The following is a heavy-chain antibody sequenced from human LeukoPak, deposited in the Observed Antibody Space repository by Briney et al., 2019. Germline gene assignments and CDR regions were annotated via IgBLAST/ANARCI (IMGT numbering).Heavy chain of an antibody. CDR3: ASPSGYGFFDY. Sequence: GASVKVSCKASGGTFSSYAISWVRQAPGQGLEWMGGIIPIFGTANYAQKFQGRVTITADESTSTAYMELSGLRSEDTAVYYCASPSGYGFFDYWGQGTLVTVSS. CDR2: IIPIFGTA. J-gene: IGHJ4*02. D-gene: IGHD5-12*01. V-gene: IGHV1-69*13. CDR1: GGTFSSYA.